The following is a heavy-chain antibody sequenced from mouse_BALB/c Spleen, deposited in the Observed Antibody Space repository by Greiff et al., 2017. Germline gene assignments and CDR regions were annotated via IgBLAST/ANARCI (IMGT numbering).Heavy chain of an antibody. CDR2: ISYSGST. J-gene: IGHJ3*01. CDR1: GYSITSDYA. CDR3: ARGGTTAAWFAY. Sequence: EVKVEESGPGLVKPSQSLSLTCTVTGYSITSDYAWNWIRQFPGNKLEWMGYISYSGSTSYNPSLKSRISITRDTSKNQFFLQLNSVTTEDTATYYCARGGTTAAWFAYWGQGTLVTVSA. D-gene: IGHD1-2*01. V-gene: IGHV3-2*02.